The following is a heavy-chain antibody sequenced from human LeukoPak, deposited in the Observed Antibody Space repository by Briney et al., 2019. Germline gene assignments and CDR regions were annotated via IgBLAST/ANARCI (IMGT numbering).Heavy chain of an antibody. CDR2: FDPEDGET. V-gene: IGHV1-24*01. J-gene: IGHJ4*02. CDR3: ATIVVVVAATPPPEYYFDY. D-gene: IGHD2-15*01. Sequence: ASVKVSCKASGYTFTSYYMHWVRQAPGKGLEWMGGFDPEDGETIYAQKFQGRVTMTEDTSTDTAYMELSSLRSEDTAVYYCATIVVVVAATPPPEYYFDYWGQGTLVTVSS. CDR1: GYTFTSYY.